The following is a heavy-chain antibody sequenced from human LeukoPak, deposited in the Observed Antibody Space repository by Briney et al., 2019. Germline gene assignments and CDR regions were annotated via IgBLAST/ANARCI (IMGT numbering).Heavy chain of an antibody. J-gene: IGHJ4*02. CDR2: IYYSGST. V-gene: IGHV4-59*08. D-gene: IGHD6-19*01. Sequence: PSETLSLTCTVSGGSISSYYWSWIRQPPGKGLEWVGYIYYSGSTNYNPSLKSRVTISVDTSKNQFSLKLSSVTAADTAVYYCARQVAEWLDPYYFDYWGQGTLVTVSS. CDR3: ARQVAEWLDPYYFDY. CDR1: GGSISSYY.